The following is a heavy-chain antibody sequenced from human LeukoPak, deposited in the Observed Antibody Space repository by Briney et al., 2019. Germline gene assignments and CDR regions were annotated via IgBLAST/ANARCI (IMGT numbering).Heavy chain of an antibody. Sequence: PGGSLRLSCAASGFFFSSYTIHWVRQAPGKGLEWVAVVLYDGSNKYYADSVKGRFTISRDNAKNSLYLQMNSLRAEDTAVYYCASPAGVVYEHYFDYWGQGTLVTVSS. D-gene: IGHD2-8*02. CDR1: GFFFSSYT. J-gene: IGHJ4*02. CDR2: VLYDGSNK. V-gene: IGHV3-30-3*01. CDR3: ASPAGVVYEHYFDY.